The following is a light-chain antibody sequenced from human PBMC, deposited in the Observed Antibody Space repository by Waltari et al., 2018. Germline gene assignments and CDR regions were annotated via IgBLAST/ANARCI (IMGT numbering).Light chain of an antibody. CDR2: EVS. CDR1: SSDVGSSSL. J-gene: IGLJ1*01. V-gene: IGLV2-23*02. Sequence: QSALTPPASVSGSPGQSITLSCTGTSSDVGSSSLLSWYHQHPGKAPKLMIYEVSKRPSGVSNRFSGSKSGNTASLTISGLQAEDEADYYCCSYAGSTTYVFGTGTKVTVL. CDR3: CSYAGSTTYV.